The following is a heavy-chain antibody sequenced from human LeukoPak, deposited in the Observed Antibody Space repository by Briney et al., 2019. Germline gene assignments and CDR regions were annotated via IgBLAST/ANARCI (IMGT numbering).Heavy chain of an antibody. CDR1: GFTFDDYA. D-gene: IGHD6-13*01. J-gene: IGHJ4*02. Sequence: GRFLRLSCAASGFTFDDYAMHWVRQAPGKGLEWVSGISWNSGSIGYADSVKGRFTISRDNAKNSLYLQMNSLRAEDTALYYCAKDRIAAGNWGQGTLVTVSS. CDR3: AKDRIAAGN. CDR2: ISWNSGSI. V-gene: IGHV3-9*01.